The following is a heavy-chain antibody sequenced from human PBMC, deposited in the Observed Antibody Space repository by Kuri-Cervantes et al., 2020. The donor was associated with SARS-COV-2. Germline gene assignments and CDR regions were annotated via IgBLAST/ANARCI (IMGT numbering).Heavy chain of an antibody. CDR1: GFSLTTSGMC. D-gene: IGHD2-2*01. CDR3: AHTSSRAFDY. V-gene: IGHV2-70*12. Sequence: SGPTLVKPTQTLTLTCTFSGFSLTTSGMCVAWIRQPPGQAPEWLARIDWDDERYYSSSLRTRLTISKDTSRNQVVLTMTNMDPVDTATYYCAHTSSRAFDYWGQGTLVTVSS. J-gene: IGHJ4*02. CDR2: IDWDDER.